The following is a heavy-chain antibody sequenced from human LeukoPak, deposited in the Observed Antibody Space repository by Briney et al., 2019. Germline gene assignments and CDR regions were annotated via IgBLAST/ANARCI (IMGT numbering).Heavy chain of an antibody. CDR3: ARDREVRGVLAYYGMYV. J-gene: IGHJ6*02. V-gene: IGHV4-4*07. CDR1: GGSIRSYY. CDR2: IYTSGST. D-gene: IGHD3-10*01. Sequence: SETLSLTCTVSGGSIRSYYWNWIRQPAGKGLEWIGRIYTSGSTNYNPSLKSRVTMSVDTSKNQFPLKLSSVTAADTAVYYCARDREVRGVLAYYGMYVWGQGTTVTVSS.